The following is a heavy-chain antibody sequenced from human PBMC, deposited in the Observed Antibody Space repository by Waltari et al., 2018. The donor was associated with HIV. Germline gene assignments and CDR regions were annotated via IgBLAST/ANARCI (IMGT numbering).Heavy chain of an antibody. J-gene: IGHJ4*02. V-gene: IGHV3-21*02. D-gene: IGHD3-10*02. CDR2: ISSGTSYI. CDR3: ARQQLGSGALDL. CDR1: GLTFRPDP. Sequence: EVQLVESGGGLVKPGGSLRLSCTAFGLTFRPDPMNWVRQAPGKGLEWVSSISSGTSYIYYADSVTGRFTVSRDNAKNSLFLQMNSLRADDTAVYYCARQQLGSGALDLWGQGTLVTVSS.